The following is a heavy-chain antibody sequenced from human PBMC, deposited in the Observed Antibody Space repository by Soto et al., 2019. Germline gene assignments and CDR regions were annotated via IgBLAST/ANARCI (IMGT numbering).Heavy chain of an antibody. CDR3: ARDRVWWLALQFDY. J-gene: IGHJ4*02. CDR1: GCTFTSYA. Sequence: ASVKVSCKASGCTFTSYAMHWVRQAPGQRLEWMGWINAGNGNTKYSQKFQGRVTITRDTSASTAYMELSSLRSEDTAVYYCARDRVWWLALQFDYWGQGTLVTVSS. D-gene: IGHD6-19*01. CDR2: INAGNGNT. V-gene: IGHV1-3*01.